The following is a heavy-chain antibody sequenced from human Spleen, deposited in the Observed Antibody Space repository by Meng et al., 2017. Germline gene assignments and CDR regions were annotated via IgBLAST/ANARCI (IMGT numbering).Heavy chain of an antibody. V-gene: IGHV3-11*01. Sequence: GGSLRLSCVVSGFTFSDYYMSWIRQAPGKGLEWVSYISSSGSTIYYADSVKGRFTISRDNAKNSLYLQMNSLRAEDTSVYYCARDLPSYGRNIDYWGQGTLVTVSS. CDR3: ARDLPSYGRNIDY. CDR2: ISSSGSTI. D-gene: IGHD5-18*01. CDR1: GFTFSDYY. J-gene: IGHJ4*02.